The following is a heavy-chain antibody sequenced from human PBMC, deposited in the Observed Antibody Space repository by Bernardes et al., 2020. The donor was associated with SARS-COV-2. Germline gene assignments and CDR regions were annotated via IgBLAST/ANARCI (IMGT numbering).Heavy chain of an antibody. CDR2: ISYDGSNK. J-gene: IGHJ6*02. V-gene: IGHV3-30-3*01. D-gene: IGHD2-21*01. CDR1: GFTFSSYA. CDR3: ASVIGGNYYYYGMDV. Sequence: GGSLRLSCAASGFTFSSYAMHWVRQAPGKGLELVAVISYDGSNKYYADSVKGRFTISRDNSKNTLYLQMNSLRAEDTAVYYCASVIGGNYYYYGMDVWGQGTTVTVSS.